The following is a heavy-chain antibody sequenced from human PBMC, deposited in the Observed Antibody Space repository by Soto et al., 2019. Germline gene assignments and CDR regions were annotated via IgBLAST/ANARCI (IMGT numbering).Heavy chain of an antibody. V-gene: IGHV3-33*01. D-gene: IGHD3-10*01. CDR3: AGATYYHAGYGLDV. CDR2: IWYDGSDK. CDR1: GFTFSSYG. J-gene: IGHJ6*02. Sequence: QVQLVESGGGVVQPGRSLRLSCAASGFTFSSYGMHWVRQAPGKGLQWVAVIWYDGSDKYYIDSVKGRFTISRDNSKNTLYLQMNSLRAEDTAVYFCAGATYYHAGYGLDVWGHGTTVTVSS.